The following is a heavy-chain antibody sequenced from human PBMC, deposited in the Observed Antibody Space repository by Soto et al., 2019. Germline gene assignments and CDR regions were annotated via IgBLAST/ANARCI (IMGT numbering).Heavy chain of an antibody. CDR1: GGSISSGSYY. V-gene: IGHV4-61*01. D-gene: IGHD6-6*01. Sequence: SDTLSLTCTVSGGSISSGSYYWSWIRQPPGKGLEWIGYIYYSGSTNYNPSLSSRVTISVDTSNNQFSLRLKSVTAADTAVYYCARGKSSDSWGQGTLVNVSS. J-gene: IGHJ4*02. CDR3: ARGKSSDS. CDR2: IYYSGST.